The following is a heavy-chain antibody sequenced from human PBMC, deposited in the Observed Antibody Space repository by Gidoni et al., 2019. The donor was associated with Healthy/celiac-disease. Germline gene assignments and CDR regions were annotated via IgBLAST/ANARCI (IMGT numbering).Heavy chain of an antibody. CDR1: GFTFSSYG. CDR2: ISYDGSNK. CDR3: AKDRGYGGNSGGWFDP. J-gene: IGHJ5*02. D-gene: IGHD2-21*02. Sequence: QVQLVESGGGVVQPGRSLRLSCAASGFTFSSYGMHWVRQAPGKGLEWVAVISYDGSNKYYADSVKGRFTISRDNSKNTLYLQMNSLRAEDTAVYYCAKDRGYGGNSGGWFDPWGQGTLVTVSS. V-gene: IGHV3-30*18.